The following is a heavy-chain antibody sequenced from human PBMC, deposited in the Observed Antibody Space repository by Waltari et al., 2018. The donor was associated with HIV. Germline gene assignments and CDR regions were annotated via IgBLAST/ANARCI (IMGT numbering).Heavy chain of an antibody. Sequence: QVRLVQSGAEVKKPGASVKVSCKASGVSSNRYGFTWVRQAPGQGLEWMGWIHTYTGNTDSAENFQGRVTMTRDTFTNTIYMELRTLKSDDSAIYFCVRDLSPMGKSGWYDSWGQGTVVTVSS. CDR3: VRDLSPMGKSGWYDS. V-gene: IGHV1-18*04. CDR1: GVSSNRYG. D-gene: IGHD6-19*01. J-gene: IGHJ1*01. CDR2: IHTYTGNT.